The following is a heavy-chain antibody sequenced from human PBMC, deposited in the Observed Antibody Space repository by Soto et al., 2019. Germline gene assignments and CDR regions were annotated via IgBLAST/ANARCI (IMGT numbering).Heavy chain of an antibody. J-gene: IGHJ5*02. CDR1: GYTFTSYG. V-gene: IGHV1-18*04. D-gene: IGHD6-19*01. CDR3: ARDLRVKYSSGWYWFDP. Sequence: GASVKVSCKASGYTFTSYGISWVRQAPGQGLEWMGWISAYNGNTNYAQRLQGRVTMTTDTSTSTAYMELRSLRSDDTAVYYCARDLRVKYSSGWYWFDPWGQGTLVTVSS. CDR2: ISAYNGNT.